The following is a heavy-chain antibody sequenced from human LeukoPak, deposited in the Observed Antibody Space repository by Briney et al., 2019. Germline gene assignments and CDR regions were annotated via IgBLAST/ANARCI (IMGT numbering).Heavy chain of an antibody. D-gene: IGHD4-11*01. CDR2: IRQDGSEI. CDR1: GFTFSNYW. CDR3: ARDKVTGPTQLDY. Sequence: SGGSLRLSCAASGFTFSNYWMSWVRQAPGKGLEWVANIRQDGSEIYYVDSVKGRFTISRDNARNSLDLQMDSLRAEDTAIYYCARDKVTGPTQLDYWGQGTLVTVSS. J-gene: IGHJ4*02. V-gene: IGHV3-7*01.